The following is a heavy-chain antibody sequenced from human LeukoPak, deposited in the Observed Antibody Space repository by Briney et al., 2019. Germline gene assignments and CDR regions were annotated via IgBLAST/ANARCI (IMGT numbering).Heavy chain of an antibody. CDR1: GFTFSSYS. J-gene: IGHJ4*02. Sequence: GGSLRLSCAASGFTFSSYSMHWVRQAPGKGLEYVSAITGNGDNTYYADSVKGRFTISRDNSKNTLYLQMNSLRAEDTAVYYCAKDEGFMVRGVTQADYWGQGTLVTVSS. CDR3: AKDEGFMVRGVTQADY. D-gene: IGHD3-10*01. CDR2: ITGNGDNT. V-gene: IGHV3-64*02.